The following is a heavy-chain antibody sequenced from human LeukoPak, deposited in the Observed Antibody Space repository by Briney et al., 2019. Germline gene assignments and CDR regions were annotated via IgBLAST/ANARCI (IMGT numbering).Heavy chain of an antibody. J-gene: IGHJ6*03. CDR3: ARGASHLHYYYYMDV. CDR2: MNPNSGNT. CDR1: GYTFTSYD. Sequence: ASVKVSCKASGYTFTSYDINWVRQATGRGLEWMGWMNPNSGNTGYAQKFQGRVTITRNTSISTAYMELSSLRSEDTAVYYCARGASHLHYYYYMDVWGKGTTVSVSS. V-gene: IGHV1-8*03.